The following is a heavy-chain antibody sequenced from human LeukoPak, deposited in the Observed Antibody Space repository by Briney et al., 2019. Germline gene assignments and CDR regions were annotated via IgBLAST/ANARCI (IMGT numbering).Heavy chain of an antibody. V-gene: IGHV1-18*01. CDR3: ARDWPTVITDY. J-gene: IGHJ4*02. Sequence: ASVKVSCKTSGYTFTTHGISWVRQAPGQGLEWMGWISTSKGDTNYAQKFKGRPTMTTDRSTSTAYMELRSLSSDDTAVYYCARDWPTVITDYWGQGTLVTVSS. CDR1: GYTFTTHG. D-gene: IGHD4-11*01. CDR2: ISTSKGDT.